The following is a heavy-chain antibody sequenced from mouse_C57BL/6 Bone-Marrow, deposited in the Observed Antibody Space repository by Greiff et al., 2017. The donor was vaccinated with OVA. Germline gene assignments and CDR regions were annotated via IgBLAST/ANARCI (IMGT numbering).Heavy chain of an antibody. CDR2: INYDGSST. D-gene: IGHD2-1*01. J-gene: IGHJ2*01. V-gene: IGHV5-16*01. CDR3: ARGTYCNSYYFDY. Sequence: EVMLVESEGGLVQPGSSLKLSCTASGFTFSDYYMAWVRQVPEKGLEWVANINYDGSSTYYLDSLKSRFIISRDNAKNILYLQMSSLKSEDTATYYCARGTYCNSYYFDYWGQGTTLTVSS. CDR1: GFTFSDYY.